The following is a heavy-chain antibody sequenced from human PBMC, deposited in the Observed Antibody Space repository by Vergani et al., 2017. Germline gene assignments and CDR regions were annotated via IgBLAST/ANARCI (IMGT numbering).Heavy chain of an antibody. CDR2: IYYSENK. D-gene: IGHD6-19*01. Sequence: QLQLQESGPGLVKPSETLSLPCTVPGGSLTYGAFYWGWIRQSPGKGLEWIGSIYYSENKFSNPSLESRVTLSIDTTKNQFSLKLKSVTAADTAVYYCASDTHSGQRADRWGQGILVTVTS. CDR1: GGSLTYGAFY. V-gene: IGHV4-39*01. J-gene: IGHJ5*02. CDR3: ASDTHSGQRADR.